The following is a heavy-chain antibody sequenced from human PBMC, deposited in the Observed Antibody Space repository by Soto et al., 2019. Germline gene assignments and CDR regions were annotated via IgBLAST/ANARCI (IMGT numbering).Heavy chain of an antibody. CDR2: ISYDGSNK. CDR3: PRVEGGYCSSTTCPATY. Sequence: GGSLRLSCAASGFTFSSYAMHWVRQAPGKGLEWVAVISYDGSNKYYADSVKGRFTISRDNSKNTLYLQMNSLRAEDTAVYYCPRVEGGYCSSTTCPATYWGQRTLVTVSS. D-gene: IGHD2-2*01. V-gene: IGHV3-30-3*01. CDR1: GFTFSSYA. J-gene: IGHJ4*02.